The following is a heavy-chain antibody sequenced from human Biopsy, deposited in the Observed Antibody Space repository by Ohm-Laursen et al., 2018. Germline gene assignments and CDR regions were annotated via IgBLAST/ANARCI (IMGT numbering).Heavy chain of an antibody. CDR3: ARGGSFLPSEYFHH. J-gene: IGHJ1*01. D-gene: IGHD3-10*01. Sequence: SVKASRKASGYTFTTSDINWARQATGHGLEWMGWMNPNTGNTGFAQKFQGRITMTRNTSISTAYMELRSLRSDDTAVYYCARGGSFLPSEYFHHWGQGTLVTVSS. CDR2: MNPNTGNT. V-gene: IGHV1-8*01. CDR1: GYTFTTSD.